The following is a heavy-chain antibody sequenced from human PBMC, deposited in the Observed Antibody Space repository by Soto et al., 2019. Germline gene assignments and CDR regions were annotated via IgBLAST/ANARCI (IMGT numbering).Heavy chain of an antibody. CDR2: IWYDGSNK. J-gene: IGHJ6*02. Sequence: GGSLRLSCAASGFTFSSYGMHWVRQAPGKGLEWVAVIWYDGSNKYYADSVKGRFTISRDNSKNTLYLQMNSLRAEDTAVYYCARDRYDSSGYYQGLRFYYYYGMDVWGQGTTVTVSS. D-gene: IGHD3-22*01. CDR1: GFTFSSYG. CDR3: ARDRYDSSGYYQGLRFYYYYGMDV. V-gene: IGHV3-33*01.